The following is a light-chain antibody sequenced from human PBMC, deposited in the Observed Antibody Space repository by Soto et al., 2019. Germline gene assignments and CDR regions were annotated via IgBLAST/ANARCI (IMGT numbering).Light chain of an antibody. J-gene: IGLJ2*01. CDR1: KLGDKY. V-gene: IGLV3-1*01. CDR3: QAWDSSTVV. CDR2: QDT. Sequence: SYELTQPPSVSVSPGQTAIITCSGHKLGDKYACWYQQKPGQSPVLVIYQDTKRPSGIPERFSGSNSGTTATLTISGTQAMDEADYYCQAWDSSTVVFGGGTKLTVL.